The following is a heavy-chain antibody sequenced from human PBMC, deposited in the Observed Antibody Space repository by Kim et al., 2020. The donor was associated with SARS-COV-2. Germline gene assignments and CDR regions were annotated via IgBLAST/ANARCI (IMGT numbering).Heavy chain of an antibody. CDR3: ARDGIRGTTNPIDAFGI. V-gene: IGHV1-69*05. J-gene: IGHJ3*02. Sequence: SVKVSCKASGGAFSYYGISGLRQAPGQGLEWVGGIIPLFRTANYAQNFQGRVSITKDESTRTAFMELSSLTSEDTAVYYCARDGIRGTTNPIDAFGIWG. CDR2: IIPLFRTA. CDR1: GGAFSYYG. D-gene: IGHD2-8*01.